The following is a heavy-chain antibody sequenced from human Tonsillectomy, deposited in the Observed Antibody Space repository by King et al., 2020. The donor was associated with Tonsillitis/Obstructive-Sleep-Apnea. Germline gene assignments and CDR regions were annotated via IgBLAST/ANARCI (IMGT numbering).Heavy chain of an antibody. CDR2: ISSSGSTI. CDR1: GFTFSSYE. Sequence: VQLVESGGGLVQPGGSLRLSCAASGFTFSSYEMNWVRQAPGKGLEWVSYISSSGSTIYYADSVKGRSTISRDNAKNSLYLQMNSLRAEDTAVYYCARGPPLDAFDIWGQGTMVTVSS. CDR3: ARGPPLDAFDI. V-gene: IGHV3-48*03. J-gene: IGHJ3*02.